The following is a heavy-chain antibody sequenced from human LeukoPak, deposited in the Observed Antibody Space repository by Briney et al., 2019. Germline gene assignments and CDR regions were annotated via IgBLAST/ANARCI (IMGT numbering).Heavy chain of an antibody. J-gene: IGHJ4*02. Sequence: PSETLSLTCTVSGGSISSYYWSWIRQPPGKGLEWIGYIYYSGSTNYNPSLKSRVTISVDTSKNQFSLKLSSVTAADTAVYYCARALLVGIDYWGQGTLVTVSS. CDR1: GGSISSYY. CDR3: ARALLVGIDY. D-gene: IGHD2-8*02. V-gene: IGHV4-59*01. CDR2: IYYSGST.